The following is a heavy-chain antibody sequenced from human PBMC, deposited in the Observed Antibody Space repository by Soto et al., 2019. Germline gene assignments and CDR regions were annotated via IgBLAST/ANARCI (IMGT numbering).Heavy chain of an antibody. Sequence: PGGSLRLSCAASGFSFSTYNMNWVRQAPGRGLEWVSYISSRSSTIYHADSVKGRFTISGDNAKNSLYLQMDSLRDEDTAVYFCARAIAVGSTSLDYWGLGTRVTVSS. CDR3: ARAIAVGSTSLDY. D-gene: IGHD6-19*01. CDR1: GFSFSTYN. V-gene: IGHV3-48*02. J-gene: IGHJ4*02. CDR2: ISSRSSTI.